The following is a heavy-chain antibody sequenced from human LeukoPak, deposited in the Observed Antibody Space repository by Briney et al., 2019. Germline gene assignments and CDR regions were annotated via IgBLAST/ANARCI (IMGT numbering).Heavy chain of an antibody. CDR1: GFTFSSYG. CDR3: AKDHSSSGYYDSSGYGAFFDY. Sequence: GSLRLSCAASGFTFSSYGMHWVRQAPGKGLEWVAVISYDGSNKYYADSVKGRFTISRDNSKNTLYLQMNSLRAEDTAVYYCAKDHSSSGYYDSSGYGAFFDYWGQGTLVTVSS. V-gene: IGHV3-30*18. CDR2: ISYDGSNK. J-gene: IGHJ4*02. D-gene: IGHD3-22*01.